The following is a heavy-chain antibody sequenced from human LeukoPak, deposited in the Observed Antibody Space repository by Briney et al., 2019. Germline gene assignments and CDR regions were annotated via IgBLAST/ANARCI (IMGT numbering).Heavy chain of an antibody. CDR2: IRGSGGST. J-gene: IGHJ4*02. Sequence: PGGSLRLSCAASGFTFSSYAMSWVRQAPGKGLEWVSAIRGSGGSTYYADSVKGRFTISRDNSKNTLYLQMNSLRAEDTAVYYCAKDWGRITMIVVVPMFDYWGQGTLVTVSS. CDR1: GFTFSSYA. V-gene: IGHV3-23*01. CDR3: AKDWGRITMIVVVPMFDY. D-gene: IGHD3-22*01.